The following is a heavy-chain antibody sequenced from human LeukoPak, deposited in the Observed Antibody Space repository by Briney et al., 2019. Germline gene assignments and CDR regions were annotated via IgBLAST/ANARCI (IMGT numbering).Heavy chain of an antibody. J-gene: IGHJ4*02. Sequence: PGGSLRLSCAASGFSFSSYAMSWVRQAPGKGPEWVSAISGSGGSTYYADSVKGRFTISRDNAENALYLQMNSLRVEDTAVYYCARASRSGDRWGQFDYWGQGTLVTVSS. CDR2: ISGSGGST. V-gene: IGHV3-23*01. CDR1: GFSFSSYA. D-gene: IGHD3-10*01. CDR3: ARASRSGDRWGQFDY.